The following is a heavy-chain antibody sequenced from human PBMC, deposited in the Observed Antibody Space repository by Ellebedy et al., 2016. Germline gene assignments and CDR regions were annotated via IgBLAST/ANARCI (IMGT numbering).Heavy chain of an antibody. D-gene: IGHD6-19*01. CDR3: AKGMAVAGTDFDH. CDR2: IYHDGRT. Sequence: GSLRLSCTVSRVSITSAYYWGWLRQPPGKGLAWIGTIYHDGRTNVNPSLKSRVTIALPTSENKVSITLSSVTAADTAFYYCAKGMAVAGTDFDHWGQGTLVIVAS. J-gene: IGHJ4*02. V-gene: IGHV4-38-2*02. CDR1: RVSITSAYY.